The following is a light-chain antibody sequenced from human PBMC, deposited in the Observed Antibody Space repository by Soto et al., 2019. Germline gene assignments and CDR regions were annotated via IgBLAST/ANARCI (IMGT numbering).Light chain of an antibody. CDR1: QTISSW. CDR2: AAS. V-gene: IGKV1-5*01. J-gene: IGKJ2*02. CDR3: LQDHNYQWT. Sequence: DIQMTQSPSTLSGSVGDRVTITCRASQTISSWLAWYQQKPGKAPKLLIYAASDLEAEVPSRFSGSGSGTDFTLTISSLQAEDFATYYCLQDHNYQWTFGQGTKVDI.